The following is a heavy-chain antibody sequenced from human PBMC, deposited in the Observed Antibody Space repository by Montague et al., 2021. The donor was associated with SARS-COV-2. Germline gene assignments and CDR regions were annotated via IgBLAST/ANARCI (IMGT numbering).Heavy chain of an antibody. CDR2: IYNSGTT. Sequence: SETLSLTCTVSGGSVSSDNWWTWVRQPPGKGLEWIGEIYNSGTTNYNPSLQSRVTISVAKSRNNLSLNLRSVTAADTVMYYCALPLGAARFDPWGQGILVTVSS. V-gene: IGHV4-4*02. J-gene: IGHJ5*02. D-gene: IGHD2-15*01. CDR3: ALPLGAARFDP. CDR1: GGSVSSDNW.